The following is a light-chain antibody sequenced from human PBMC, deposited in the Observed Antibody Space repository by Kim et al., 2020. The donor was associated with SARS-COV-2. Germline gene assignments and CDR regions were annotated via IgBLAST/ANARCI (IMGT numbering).Light chain of an antibody. CDR1: LSVSSST. CDR3: QQSGGSPKYT. CDR2: AAS. J-gene: IGKJ2*01. V-gene: IGKV3-20*01. Sequence: PGEKVTLAVRARLSVSSSTLAWYQQKRGQAPRLRLYAASSRATGIADRFSGSGSGTDFTLTISRLEPEDSAVYYCQQSGGSPKYTFGQGTKLEI.